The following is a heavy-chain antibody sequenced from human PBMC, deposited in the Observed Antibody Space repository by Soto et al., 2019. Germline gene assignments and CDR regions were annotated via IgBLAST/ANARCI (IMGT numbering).Heavy chain of an antibody. CDR1: GYTFTSYG. V-gene: IGHV1-18*01. CDR2: ISAYNGNT. J-gene: IGHJ4*02. D-gene: IGHD2-15*01. CDR3: ARSPLMVVAATRYYFDY. Sequence: GASVKVSCKASGYTFTSYGISWVRQAPGQGLEWMGWISAYNGNTNYAQKLQGRVTMTTDTSTSTAYMELRSLRSDDTAVYYCARSPLMVVAATRYYFDYWGQGTLVTVSS.